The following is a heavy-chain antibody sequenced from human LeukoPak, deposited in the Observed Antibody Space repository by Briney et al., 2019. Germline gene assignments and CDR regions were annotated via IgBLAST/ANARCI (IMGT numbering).Heavy chain of an antibody. V-gene: IGHV1-46*01. Sequence: ASVKVSCKASGYTFTNYYMHWARQAPGQGLEWMGIINPSVVTTSSAQKFQGRVTMTRDTSTGTVYMELTSLRSEDTAVYYCAREGLTTKSNFFDYWGQGTLVSVSS. CDR1: GYTFTNYY. CDR3: AREGLTTKSNFFDY. D-gene: IGHD1-14*01. J-gene: IGHJ4*02. CDR2: INPSVVTT.